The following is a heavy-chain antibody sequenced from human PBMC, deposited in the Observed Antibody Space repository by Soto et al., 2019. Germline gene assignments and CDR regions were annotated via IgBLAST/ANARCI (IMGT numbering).Heavy chain of an antibody. D-gene: IGHD3-10*01. Sequence: QVQLVQSGGEVKKPGASVKVSCKASGYTFTNYGISWVRQAPGQGLEWMVWSNVYNGNTKNAQKVQGRVTMTTATATSTGYMELGILRSDHTAVDYCARDVGSGSYYNQYNWFDPWGQGTLVTVS. J-gene: IGHJ5*02. CDR3: ARDVGSGSYYNQYNWFDP. CDR2: SNVYNGNT. V-gene: IGHV1-18*01. CDR1: GYTFTNYG.